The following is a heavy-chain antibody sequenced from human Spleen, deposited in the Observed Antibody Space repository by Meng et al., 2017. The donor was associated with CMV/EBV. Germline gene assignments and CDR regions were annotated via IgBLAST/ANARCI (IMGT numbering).Heavy chain of an antibody. CDR3: ARGGVDYDFWSGYVGSQIDY. J-gene: IGHJ4*02. V-gene: IGHV4-34*01. CDR1: FRGYY. D-gene: IGHD3-3*01. Sequence: FRGYYWSSIRQPPGKGLEWIGEINHSGSTNYNPSLKSRVTISVDTSKNQFSLKLSSVTAADTAVYYCARGGVDYDFWSGYVGSQIDYWGQGTLVTVSS. CDR2: INHSGST.